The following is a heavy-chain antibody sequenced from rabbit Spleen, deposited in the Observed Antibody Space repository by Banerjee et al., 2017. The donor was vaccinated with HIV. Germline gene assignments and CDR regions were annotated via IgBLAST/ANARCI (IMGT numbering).Heavy chain of an antibody. J-gene: IGHJ6*01. CDR2: IAGSSSGFT. CDR1: GFSFSSSDY. V-gene: IGHV1S40*01. D-gene: IGHD8-1*01. CDR3: ARDTGSSFSSYGMDF. Sequence: QSLEESGGGLVQPEGSLALTCKASGFSFSSSDYICWVRQAPGKGLEWISCIAGSSSGFTYSATWAKGRFTISKTSSTTVTLQMTSLTVADTATYFCARDTGSSFSSYGMDFWGPGTLVTVS.